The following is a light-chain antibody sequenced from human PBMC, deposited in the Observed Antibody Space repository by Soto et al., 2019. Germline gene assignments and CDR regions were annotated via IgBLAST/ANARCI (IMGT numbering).Light chain of an antibody. CDR2: DVS. CDR3: CSYTGSGTLI. J-gene: IGLJ1*01. Sequence: QSALTQPASVSGSPGQSITISCVGTSGDIGDYNYVSWYQQHPGKVPKVIIYDVSNRPSGVSYRFSGTKSGNTASLTVSGLLAEDEAAYYCCSYTGSGTLIFGTGTKLTVL. V-gene: IGLV2-14*01. CDR1: SGDIGDYNY.